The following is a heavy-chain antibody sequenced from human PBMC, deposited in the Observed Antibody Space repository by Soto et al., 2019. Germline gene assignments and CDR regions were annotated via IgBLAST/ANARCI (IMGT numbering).Heavy chain of an antibody. CDR2: ISGSGYET. V-gene: IGHV3-23*01. D-gene: IGHD3-3*01. CDR1: GLTFSGHA. CDR3: AKDRVTVYGVVITFED. J-gene: IGHJ4*02. Sequence: EVQLLESGGGFVQPGGSLRLSCAASGLTFSGHAMSWVRQAPGKGLEWVSSISGSGYETYYADSVKGRVTISRDNSQNSLFLKMNRLRAEDSAVYYCAKDRVTVYGVVITFEDWGQGTLVTVFS.